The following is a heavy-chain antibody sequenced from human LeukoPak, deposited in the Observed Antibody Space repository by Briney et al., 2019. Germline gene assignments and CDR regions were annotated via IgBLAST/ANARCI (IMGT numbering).Heavy chain of an antibody. CDR2: ISSSSSHI. V-gene: IGHV3-21*04. J-gene: IGHJ4*02. CDR3: AKVPLIAAPKHFDY. Sequence: GGSLRLSCAASGFTFSDNYMTWVRQAPGKGLEWVSFISSSSSHIYYADSAKGRFTISRDNAKNSLYLQMNSLRAEDTAVYYCAKVPLIAAPKHFDYWGQGTLVTVSS. CDR1: GFTFSDNY. D-gene: IGHD6-13*01.